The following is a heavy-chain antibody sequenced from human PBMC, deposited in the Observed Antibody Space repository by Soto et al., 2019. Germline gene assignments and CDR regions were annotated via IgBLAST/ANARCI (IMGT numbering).Heavy chain of an antibody. Sequence: GGSLRLSCAASGFTFSSYAMSWVRQAPGKGLEWVSAISGSGGSTYYADSVKGRFTISRDNSKNTLYLQMNRLRAEDTAVYYCAGDTGSSYYYGWDVWVQGTTGTVS. V-gene: IGHV3-23*01. CDR2: ISGSGGST. CDR3: AGDTGSSYYYGWDV. J-gene: IGHJ6*02. CDR1: GFTFSSYA. D-gene: IGHD6-6*01.